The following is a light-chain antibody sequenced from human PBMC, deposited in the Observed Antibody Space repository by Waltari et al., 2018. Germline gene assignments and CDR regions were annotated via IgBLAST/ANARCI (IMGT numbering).Light chain of an antibody. CDR3: TAYGGKDNYIV. CDR1: DSDIGAFNF. Sequence: QSALPQPPSPSGSPGQSVPISCPGTDSDIGAFNFVSWYQQHPGQVPRLIIFEVSKRASGVPDRFSGSKSGNSASLTVSGLRPEDEAHYYCTAYGGKDNYIVFGGGTKVTVL. CDR2: EVS. J-gene: IGLJ3*02. V-gene: IGLV2-8*01.